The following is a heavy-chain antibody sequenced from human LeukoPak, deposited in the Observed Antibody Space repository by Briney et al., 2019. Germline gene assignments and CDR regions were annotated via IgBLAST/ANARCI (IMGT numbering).Heavy chain of an antibody. Sequence: KASETLSLTCTVSGGSISSYYWSWIRQPAGKGLEWIGRIYTSGSTNYNPSLKSRVTMSVDTSKNQFSLKLSSVTAADTAVYYCARGGYYYDSSSIFDYWGQGTLVTVSS. J-gene: IGHJ4*02. V-gene: IGHV4-4*07. CDR2: IYTSGST. D-gene: IGHD3-22*01. CDR3: ARGGYYYDSSSIFDY. CDR1: GGSISSYY.